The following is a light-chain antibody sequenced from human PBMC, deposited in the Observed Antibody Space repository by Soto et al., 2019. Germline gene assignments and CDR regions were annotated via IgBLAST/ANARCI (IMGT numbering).Light chain of an antibody. CDR2: GDS. V-gene: IGLV1-40*01. CDR3: QSYDSSLSGYV. CDR1: TSNIGAGYA. Sequence: QSVLTQPPSVSGAPGQRVTISCTGSTSNIGAGYAVHWYQQLPGTAPKLLIYGDSNRPSGVPDRLSGSKSGTSASLAITGLQAEDEADYYCQSYDSSLSGYVFGTGTTVTVL. J-gene: IGLJ1*01.